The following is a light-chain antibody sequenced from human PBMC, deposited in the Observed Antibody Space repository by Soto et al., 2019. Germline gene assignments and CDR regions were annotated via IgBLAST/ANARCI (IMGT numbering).Light chain of an antibody. Sequence: QLVLTQSPSASASLGASVKLTCTLSSGHSTYAIAWHQQQPEKGPRYLMKLDSDGSHSKGDGIPDRFSGSSSGAERYLTISSLQSEDEADYYCQPWATGPDWVFGGGTKVTVL. CDR2: LDSDGSH. CDR3: QPWATGPDWV. J-gene: IGLJ3*02. CDR1: SGHSTYA. V-gene: IGLV4-69*01.